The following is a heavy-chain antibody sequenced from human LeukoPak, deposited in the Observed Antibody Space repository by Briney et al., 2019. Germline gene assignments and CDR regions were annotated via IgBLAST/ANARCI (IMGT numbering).Heavy chain of an antibody. V-gene: IGHV4-59*01. J-gene: IGHJ5*02. D-gene: IGHD3-9*01. CDR1: GASISDYY. CDR3: ATTSDFDWFWFDP. CDR2: IYYSGTT. Sequence: SETLSLTCTVSGASISDYYWSWIRQPPGKGLEWIGYIYYSGTTNYNPSLKSRVTISVDMSKNQFSLKLSSVTAADTAVYYCATTSDFDWFWFDPWGQGTLVTVSS.